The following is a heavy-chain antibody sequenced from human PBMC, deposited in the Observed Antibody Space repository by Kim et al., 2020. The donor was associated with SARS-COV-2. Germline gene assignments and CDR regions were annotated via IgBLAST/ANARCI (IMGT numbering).Heavy chain of an antibody. CDR2: INSDASIT. Sequence: GGSLRLSCAASGFTFSTYWMHWVRQAPGKGLVWVSHINSDASITSYADSAKGRFTISRDNAKNTLSLQMNSLRAEDTAVYYCAGSCGDCAWFDPWGQGT. CDR1: GFTFSTYW. CDR3: AGSCGDCAWFDP. V-gene: IGHV3-74*03. D-gene: IGHD2-21*02. J-gene: IGHJ5*02.